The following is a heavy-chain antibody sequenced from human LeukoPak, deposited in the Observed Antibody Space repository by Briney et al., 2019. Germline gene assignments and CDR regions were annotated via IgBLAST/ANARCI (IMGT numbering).Heavy chain of an antibody. Sequence: GESLKISCKGSGYRFTSYWIGWVRQMPGKGLEWMGIIYPGDSNTKYSPSFQGHVTISADRSISTAYLQWSSLKASDTAMYYCARGRDYGGNPLKFDYWGQGTPVTVAS. CDR2: IYPGDSNT. CDR1: GYRFTSYW. CDR3: ARGRDYGGNPLKFDY. D-gene: IGHD4-23*01. J-gene: IGHJ4*02. V-gene: IGHV5-51*01.